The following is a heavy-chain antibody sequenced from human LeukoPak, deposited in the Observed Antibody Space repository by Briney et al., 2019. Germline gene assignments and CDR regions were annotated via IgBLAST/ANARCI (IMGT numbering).Heavy chain of an antibody. CDR1: GYTFTGYY. Sequence: GASVKVSCKASGYTFTGYYMHWVRQAPGRGLEWMGWINPNSGGTNYAQKFQGRVTMTRDTSISTAYMELSRLRSDDTAVYYCARGITYDSSGYYPNDAFDIWGQGTMVTVSS. D-gene: IGHD3-22*01. CDR3: ARGITYDSSGYYPNDAFDI. V-gene: IGHV1-2*02. J-gene: IGHJ3*02. CDR2: INPNSGGT.